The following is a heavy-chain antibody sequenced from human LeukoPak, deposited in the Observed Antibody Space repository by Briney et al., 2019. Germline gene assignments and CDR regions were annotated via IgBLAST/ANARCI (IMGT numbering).Heavy chain of an antibody. V-gene: IGHV1-69*06. D-gene: IGHD3-22*01. Sequence: GASVKVSCKASGGTFSSYAISWVRQAPGQGHEWVGGIIPIFGTANYAQKFQGRVTITADKSTSTAYMELSSLRSEDTAVYYCARKVPNDSSGYYYRGQFDPWGQGTLVTVSS. J-gene: IGHJ5*02. CDR2: IIPIFGTA. CDR1: GGTFSSYA. CDR3: ARKVPNDSSGYYYRGQFDP.